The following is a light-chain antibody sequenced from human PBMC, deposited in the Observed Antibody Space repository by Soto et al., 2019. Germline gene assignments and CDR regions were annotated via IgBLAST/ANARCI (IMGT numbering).Light chain of an antibody. CDR2: ETS. J-gene: IGKJ1*01. V-gene: IGKV1-5*03. CDR3: QQYSTYSQWT. Sequence: DIQMTQSPSTLSASVGDRVTITCRASQSIGSWLAWYQQKPVKAPKLLIYETSNLESGVPSRFSGSGSGTEFTLTISSLQPDDSATYYCQQYSTYSQWTFGQGTKVEIK. CDR1: QSIGSW.